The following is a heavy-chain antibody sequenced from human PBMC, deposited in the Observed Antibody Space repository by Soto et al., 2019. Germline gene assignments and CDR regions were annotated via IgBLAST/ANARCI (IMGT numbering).Heavy chain of an antibody. CDR2: VHTSGST. Sequence: SETLSLTCTVSGDSISSYFWSWIRQPAGKGLEWIGRVHTSGSTTYNPSLKSRVTMSVDTSKSQFSLKLTSVTAADTAVYYCAREKGVASTGWLVRWGQATLVT. CDR3: AREKGVASTGWLVR. D-gene: IGHD3-3*01. CDR1: GDSISSYF. J-gene: IGHJ5*02. V-gene: IGHV4-4*07.